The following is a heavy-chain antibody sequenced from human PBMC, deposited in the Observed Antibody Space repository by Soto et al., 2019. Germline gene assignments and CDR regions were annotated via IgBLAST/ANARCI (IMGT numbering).Heavy chain of an antibody. V-gene: IGHV1-18*01. D-gene: IGHD2-2*01. CDR3: ARDHWEKLGYCSSTTCYDAFDI. Sequence: QVQLVQSGAEVKKPGASVKVSCKASGYTFTSYGISWVRQAPGQGLEWMGWISAYNGNTNHAQKLQGRVHMTTDTSTSTAYMDLRSLRSDDTAVSYCARDHWEKLGYCSSTTCYDAFDIWGQGTRVTVSS. J-gene: IGHJ3*02. CDR2: ISAYNGNT. CDR1: GYTFTSYG.